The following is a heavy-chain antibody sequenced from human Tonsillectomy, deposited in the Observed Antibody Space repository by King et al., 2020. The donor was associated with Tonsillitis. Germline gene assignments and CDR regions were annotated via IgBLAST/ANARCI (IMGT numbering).Heavy chain of an antibody. CDR3: ARVRLYGRRWGIDS. Sequence: VQLVESGGGVVQPGRSLRLSCAASGFTFRSYGMHWVRQAPGKGLEWVAVISFDGRSKYADSVKGRFTISRDNSENTLYLQMNNLRAEDTAVYYCARVRLYGRRWGIDSWGLGTLVTVSS. CDR2: ISFDGRSK. V-gene: IGHV3-33*05. D-gene: IGHD6-13*01. J-gene: IGHJ5*01. CDR1: GFTFRSYG.